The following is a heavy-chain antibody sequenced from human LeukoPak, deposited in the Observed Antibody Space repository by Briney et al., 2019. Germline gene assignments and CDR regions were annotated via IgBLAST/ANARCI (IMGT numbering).Heavy chain of an antibody. D-gene: IGHD3-22*01. CDR1: GFTFSSYS. V-gene: IGHV3-21*04. CDR2: ISSSSSYI. Sequence: PGGSLRLSCAASGFTFSSYSMNWVRQAPGKGLEWVSSISSSSSYIYYADSVKGRFTISRDNSKNTLYLQMNSLRAEDTTVYYCANGGYSYYYDSSGSHFDYWGQGTLVTVSS. J-gene: IGHJ4*02. CDR3: ANGGYSYYYDSSGSHFDY.